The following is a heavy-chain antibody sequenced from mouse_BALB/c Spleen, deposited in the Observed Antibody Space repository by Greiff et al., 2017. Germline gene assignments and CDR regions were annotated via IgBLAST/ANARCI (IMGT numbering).Heavy chain of an antibody. CDR3: ARDRGLRAWFAY. V-gene: IGHV1-7*01. CDR1: GYTFTSYW. J-gene: IGHJ3*01. CDR2: INPSTGYT. D-gene: IGHD2-4*01. Sequence: LQESGAELAKPGASVKMSCKASGYTFTSYWMHWVKQRPGQGLEWIGYINPSTGYTEYNQKFKDKATLTADKSSSTAYMQLSSLTSEDSAVYYCARDRGLRAWFAYWGQGTLVTVSA.